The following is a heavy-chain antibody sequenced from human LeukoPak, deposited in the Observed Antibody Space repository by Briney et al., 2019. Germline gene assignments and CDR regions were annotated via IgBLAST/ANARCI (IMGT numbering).Heavy chain of an antibody. CDR1: GGSINGGNYY. CDR3: ARVSYQEGVDY. V-gene: IGHV4-61*02. Sequence: PSETLSLTCTVSGGSINGGNYYWTWLRQPAGKGLEWIGRISPSGSTNHNPSLTSRVTISVDTSKNQFSLKLNFVTAADTAVYYCARVSYQEGVDYWGQGTLVTVSS. D-gene: IGHD2-2*01. J-gene: IGHJ4*02. CDR2: ISPSGST.